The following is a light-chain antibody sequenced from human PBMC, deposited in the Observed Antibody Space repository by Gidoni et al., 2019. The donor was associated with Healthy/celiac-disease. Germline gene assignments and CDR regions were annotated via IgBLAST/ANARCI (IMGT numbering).Light chain of an antibody. CDR3: QQANSCPRT. V-gene: IGKV1-12*01. J-gene: IGKJ2*01. Sequence: DIHVTQSPSSVSASVGDRDTITCRASQGISSWLAWYQQKPGKAPKLLIYAAASWQSGVPSRCSGSRGGRDVILTISSLQPEDVATDYCQQANSCPRTFGQGTKLEIK. CDR2: AAA. CDR1: QGISSW.